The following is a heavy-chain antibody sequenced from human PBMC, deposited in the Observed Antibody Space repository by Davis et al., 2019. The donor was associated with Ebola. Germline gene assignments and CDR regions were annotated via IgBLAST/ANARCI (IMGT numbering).Heavy chain of an antibody. CDR1: GGSISSSAYY. CDR2: IYYGGNT. V-gene: IGHV4-39*02. CDR3: ARGLICEGLLCGPDWYFDL. Sequence: MPSETLPLTCTVSGGSISSSAYYWGWIRQPPGKELEWIGSIYYGGNTYYNPSLKSRVTISVDTSTNHFSLRVTSVTASDTAVYYCARGLICEGLLCGPDWYFDLWGRGTLVTVSS. J-gene: IGHJ2*01. D-gene: IGHD3-10*01.